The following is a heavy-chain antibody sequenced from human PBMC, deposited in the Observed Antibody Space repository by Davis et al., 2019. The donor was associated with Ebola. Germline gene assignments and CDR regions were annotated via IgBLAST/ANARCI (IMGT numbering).Heavy chain of an antibody. V-gene: IGHV3-7*01. J-gene: IGHJ3*01. D-gene: IGHD1-14*01. CDR2: IKQDGSEK. CDR3: ARVFPFWYIFSDAFDV. Sequence: GGSLRLSCAASGFTFSSYWMSWVRQAPGKGLEWVANIKQDGSEKYYVDSVKGRFTISRDNAKNSLYLQMNSLRAEDTAVYYCARVFPFWYIFSDAFDVWGQGTMVTVSS. CDR1: GFTFSSYW.